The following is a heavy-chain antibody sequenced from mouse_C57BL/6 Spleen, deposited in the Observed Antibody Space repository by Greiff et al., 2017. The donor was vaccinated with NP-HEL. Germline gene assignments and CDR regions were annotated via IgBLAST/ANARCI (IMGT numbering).Heavy chain of an antibody. D-gene: IGHD1-1*01. J-gene: IGHJ2*01. Sequence: QVQLQQSGAELVRPGASVTLSCKASGYTFTDYEMHWVKQTPVHGLEWIGAIDPETGGTAYNQKFKGKATLTVDKSSSTAYMQLSSLTSEDSAVYYCTRYDYYGSSFDYWGQGTTLTVSS. CDR1: GYTFTDYE. CDR2: IDPETGGT. V-gene: IGHV1-15*01. CDR3: TRYDYYGSSFDY.